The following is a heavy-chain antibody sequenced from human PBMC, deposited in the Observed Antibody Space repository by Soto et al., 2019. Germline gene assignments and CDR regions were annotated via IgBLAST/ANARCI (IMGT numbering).Heavy chain of an antibody. CDR3: ASFGPYGDYHYYYGMDV. V-gene: IGHV4-4*02. CDR1: GGSISSSNW. J-gene: IGHJ6*02. Sequence: TSETLSLTCAVSGGSISSSNWWSWVRQPPGKGLEWIGEIYHSGSTNYNPSLKSRVTISVDKSKNQFSLKLSSVTAADTAVYYCASFGPYGDYHYYYGMDVWGQGTTVTVSS. D-gene: IGHD4-17*01. CDR2: IYHSGST.